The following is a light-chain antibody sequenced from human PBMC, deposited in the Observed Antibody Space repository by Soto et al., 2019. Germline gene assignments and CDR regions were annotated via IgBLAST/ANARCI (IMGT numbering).Light chain of an antibody. CDR1: QSISSTY. Sequence: EIVLTQSPGTLSLSAGERATLSCRASQSISSTYLAWYQQKPGQAPMLLIDGASSRATGIAVRCSGSGSGTEFTLTISRLEPEDFAVYYCQHYGISPIMYTFGQGTKLQIK. V-gene: IGKV3-20*01. CDR3: QHYGISPIMYT. J-gene: IGKJ2*01. CDR2: GAS.